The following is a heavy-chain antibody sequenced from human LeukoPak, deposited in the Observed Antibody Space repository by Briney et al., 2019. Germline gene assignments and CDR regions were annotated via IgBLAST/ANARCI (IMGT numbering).Heavy chain of an antibody. V-gene: IGHV6-1*01. D-gene: IGHD3-10*01. J-gene: IGHJ2*01. CDR2: TYYRSKWYN. CDR3: ARGRASMVRGVIISNYWYFDL. Sequence: SQTLSLTCAISGDSVSSNSAAWNWIRQSPSRDLEWLGRTYYRSKWYNDYAVSVKSRITINPDTSKNQFSLQLNSVTPEDTAVYYCARGRASMVRGVIISNYWYFDLWGRGTLVTVSS. CDR1: GDSVSSNSAA.